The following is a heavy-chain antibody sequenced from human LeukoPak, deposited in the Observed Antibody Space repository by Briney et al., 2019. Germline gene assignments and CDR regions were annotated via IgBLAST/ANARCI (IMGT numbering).Heavy chain of an antibody. CDR3: AKMGTTIFGVVIMDSFDY. Sequence: TGGSLRLSCAASGFTFSSYSMNWVRQAPGKGLEWVSAISGSGGSTYYADSVKGRFTISRDNSKNTLYLQMNSLRAEDTAVYYCAKMGTTIFGVVIMDSFDYWGQGTLVTVSS. D-gene: IGHD3-3*01. CDR1: GFTFSSYS. V-gene: IGHV3-23*01. CDR2: ISGSGGST. J-gene: IGHJ4*02.